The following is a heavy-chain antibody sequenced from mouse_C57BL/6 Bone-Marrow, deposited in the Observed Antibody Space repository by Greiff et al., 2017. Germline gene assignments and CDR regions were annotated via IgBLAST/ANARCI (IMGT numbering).Heavy chain of an antibody. V-gene: IGHV5-6*01. CDR1: GFTFSSYG. Sequence: EVQGVESGGDLVKPGGSLKLSCAASGFTFSSYGMSWVRQTPDKRLEWVATISSGGSYTYYPDSVKGRFTISRDNAKNTLYLQMSSLKSEDTAMYYCARHEFYRRVYYAMDYWGQGTSVTVSS. D-gene: IGHD2-12*01. CDR2: ISSGGSYT. CDR3: ARHEFYRRVYYAMDY. J-gene: IGHJ4*01.